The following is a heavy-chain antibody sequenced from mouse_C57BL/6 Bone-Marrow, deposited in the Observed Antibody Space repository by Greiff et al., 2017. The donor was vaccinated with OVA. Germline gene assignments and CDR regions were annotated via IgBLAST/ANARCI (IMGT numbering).Heavy chain of an antibody. CDR2: ISSGGDYI. CDR1: GFTFSSYA. J-gene: IGHJ4*01. Sequence: EVHLVESGEGLVKPGGSLKLSCAASGFTFSSYAMSWVRQTPEKRLEWVAYISSGGDYIYYADTVKGRFTISRDNARNTLYLQMSSLKSEDTAMYYCTRAPRWLLHDFYAMDYWGQGTSVTVSS. V-gene: IGHV5-9-1*02. CDR3: TRAPRWLLHDFYAMDY. D-gene: IGHD2-3*01.